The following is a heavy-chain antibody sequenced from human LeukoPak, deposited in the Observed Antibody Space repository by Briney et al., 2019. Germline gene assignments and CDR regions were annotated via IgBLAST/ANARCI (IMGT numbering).Heavy chain of an antibody. Sequence: ASVKVSCKASGYTFTSYGISWVRQAPGQGLEWMGWISAYNGNTNYAQKLQGRVTMTTDTSTSTAYMELSSLRSEDTAVYYCASRVTAGPYFDYWGQGTLVTVSS. D-gene: IGHD2-21*02. CDR3: ASRVTAGPYFDY. V-gene: IGHV1-18*01. CDR2: ISAYNGNT. J-gene: IGHJ4*02. CDR1: GYTFTSYG.